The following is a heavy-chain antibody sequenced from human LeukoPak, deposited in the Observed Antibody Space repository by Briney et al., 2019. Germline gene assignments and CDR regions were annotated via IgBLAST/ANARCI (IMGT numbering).Heavy chain of an antibody. CDR3: ARRGIQLWLPYYYYYYYMDV. J-gene: IGHJ6*03. D-gene: IGHD5-18*01. V-gene: IGHV4-61*02. CDR1: GGSISSGSYY. CDR2: IYTSGST. Sequence: SQTLSLTCTVSGGSISSGSYYWSWIRQPAGKGLEWIGRIYTSGSTNYNPSLKSRVTISVDTSKNQFSLKLSSVTAADTAVYYCARRGIQLWLPYYYYYYYMDVWGKGTTVTVSS.